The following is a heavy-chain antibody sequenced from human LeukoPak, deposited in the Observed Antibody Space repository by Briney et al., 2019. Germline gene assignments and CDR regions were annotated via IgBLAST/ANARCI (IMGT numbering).Heavy chain of an antibody. V-gene: IGHV4-38-2*01. D-gene: IGHD2-2*03. J-gene: IGHJ5*02. CDR3: ARSWISGPIQESVVWFDP. CDR1: GYSISSGYY. CDR2: IYHSGST. Sequence: SETLSLTCAVSGYSISSGYYWGWIRQPPGKGLEWIGSIYHSGSTYYNPSLKGRVTISVDTSKNQFSLKLSSVTAADTAVYYCARSWISGPIQESVVWFDPWGQGTLVTVSS.